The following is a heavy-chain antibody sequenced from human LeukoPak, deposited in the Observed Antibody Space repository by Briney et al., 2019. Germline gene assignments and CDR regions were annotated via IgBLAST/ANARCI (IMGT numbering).Heavy chain of an antibody. CDR3: AKGTMVRGVKDAFDI. J-gene: IGHJ3*02. D-gene: IGHD3-10*01. V-gene: IGHV3-30*18. CDR1: GFTFSSYG. Sequence: GGSLRLSCAASGFTFSSYGTHWVRQAPGKGLEWVAVISYDGSNKYYADSVKGRFTISRDNSKNTLYLQMNSLRAEDTAVYYCAKGTMVRGVKDAFDIWGQGTMVTVSS. CDR2: ISYDGSNK.